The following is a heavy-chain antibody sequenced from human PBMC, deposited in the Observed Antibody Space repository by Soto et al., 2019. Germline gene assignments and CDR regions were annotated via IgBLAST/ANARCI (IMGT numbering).Heavy chain of an antibody. CDR2: ISYDGSNK. CDR1: GFTFSSYA. V-gene: IGHV3-30-3*01. CDR3: ARVDH. Sequence: QVQLVESGGGVVQPRRSLRLSCAASGFTFSSYAMHWVRQAPGKGLEWVAVISYDGSNKYYADSVKGRFTISRDNSKNTLYLQMNSLRAEDTAVYYCARVDHWGQGTLVTVSS. J-gene: IGHJ1*01.